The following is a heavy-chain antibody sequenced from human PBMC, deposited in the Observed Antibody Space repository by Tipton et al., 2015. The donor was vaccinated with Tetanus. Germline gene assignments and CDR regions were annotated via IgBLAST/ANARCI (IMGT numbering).Heavy chain of an antibody. J-gene: IGHJ4*02. CDR3: ARQSQKEFFFDY. Sequence: LRLSCAVSGGSINIGPYYWGWIRQPPGKGLEWIASIYYSGSTYYNPSLKSRVTIFVDTSKTHFSLRLSSVTAADTAIYYCARQSQKEFFFDYWGQGALVSVTS. V-gene: IGHV4-39*02. CDR2: IYYSGST. CDR1: GGSINIGPYY.